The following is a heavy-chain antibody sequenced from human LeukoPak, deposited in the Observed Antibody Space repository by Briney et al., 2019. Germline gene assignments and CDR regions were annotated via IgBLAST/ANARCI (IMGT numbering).Heavy chain of an antibody. D-gene: IGHD3-22*01. Sequence: SETLSLTCAVSGYSISSSYYWGWIRQPPGKGLEWIGNIYHGGSTYYNPSLKSRVTILVDTSKNQFSLKLTSVTAADMAVYYCARVLKVGMYYYQSNDYYYFDYWGQGTLVTVSS. CDR2: IYHGGST. CDR3: ARVLKVGMYYYQSNDYYYFDY. CDR1: GYSISSSYY. J-gene: IGHJ4*02. V-gene: IGHV4-38-2*01.